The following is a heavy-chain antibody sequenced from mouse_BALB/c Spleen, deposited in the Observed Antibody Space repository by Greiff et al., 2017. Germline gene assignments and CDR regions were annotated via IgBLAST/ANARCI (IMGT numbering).Heavy chain of an antibody. V-gene: IGHV5-6-3*01. J-gene: IGHJ2*01. CDR1: GFTFSSYG. Sequence: EVQLVESGGGLVQPGGSLKLSCAASGFTFSSYGMSWVRQTPDKRLELVATINSNGGSTYYPDSVKGRFTISRDNAKNTLYLQMSSLKSEDTAMYYCARVPPLLRLRVLYFDYWGQGTTLTVSS. CDR2: INSNGGST. D-gene: IGHD1-2*01. CDR3: ARVPPLLRLRVLYFDY.